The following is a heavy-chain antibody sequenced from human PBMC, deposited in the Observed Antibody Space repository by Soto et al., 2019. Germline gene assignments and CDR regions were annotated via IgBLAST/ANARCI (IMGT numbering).Heavy chain of an antibody. CDR3: ARDGGKQQLVSYYYYGMDV. CDR2: TYYRSKWYN. J-gene: IGHJ6*02. Sequence: PSQTLSLTCAISGDSVSSNSAAWNWIRHSPSRGLDLLGRTYYRSKWYNDYAVSVKSRITINPDTSKNQFSLQLNSVTPEDTAVYYCARDGGKQQLVSYYYYGMDVWGQGTTVTVSS. CDR1: GDSVSSNSAA. D-gene: IGHD6-13*01. V-gene: IGHV6-1*01.